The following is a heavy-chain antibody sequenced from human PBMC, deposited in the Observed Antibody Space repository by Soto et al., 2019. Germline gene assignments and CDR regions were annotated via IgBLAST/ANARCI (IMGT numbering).Heavy chain of an antibody. CDR1: GGSISSSSW. V-gene: IGHV4-4*02. Sequence: QVQLQESGPGLVKPSGTLSLTCAVSGGSISSSSWWTWVRQSTGKGLEWIGEIFERGATNYITSLKSRLTMSVYKSKNQFSLNLSSLTAADTAVYFCTTSHAGELNNWGQGTLVTVSS. J-gene: IGHJ4*02. D-gene: IGHD1-7*01. CDR3: TTSHAGELNN. CDR2: IFERGAT.